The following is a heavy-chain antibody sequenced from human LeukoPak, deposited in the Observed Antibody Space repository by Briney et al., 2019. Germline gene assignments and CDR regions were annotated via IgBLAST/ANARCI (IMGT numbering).Heavy chain of an antibody. CDR3: ARDLGSSSSTIGDY. CDR1: GYTFTSYG. V-gene: IGHV1-18*01. Sequence: ASVKVSCKASGYTFTSYGISWVRQAPGQGLEWMGWISAYNGNTNYAQKLQGRVTMTTDTSTSTAYMELRSLRSDDAAVYYCARDLGSSSSTIGDYWGQGTLVTVSS. J-gene: IGHJ4*02. D-gene: IGHD6-6*01. CDR2: ISAYNGNT.